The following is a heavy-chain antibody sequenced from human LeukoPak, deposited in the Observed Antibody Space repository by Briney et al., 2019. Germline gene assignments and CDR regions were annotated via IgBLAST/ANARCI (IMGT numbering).Heavy chain of an antibody. CDR3: AKDKGPIFLLRSDSFQH. CDR1: GFTFSSYG. CDR2: ISYDGSNK. Sequence: GGSLRLSCAASGFTFSSYGMHWVRQAPGKGLEWVAVISYDGSNKYYADSVKGRFTISRDNSKNTLYLQMNSLRAEDTAVYYCAKDKGPIFLLRSDSFQHWGQGTLVTVSS. D-gene: IGHD3-3*01. J-gene: IGHJ1*01. V-gene: IGHV3-30*18.